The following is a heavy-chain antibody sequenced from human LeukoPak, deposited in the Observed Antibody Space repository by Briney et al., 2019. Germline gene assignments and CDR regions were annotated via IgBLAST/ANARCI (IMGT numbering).Heavy chain of an antibody. Sequence: GGSLRLSCAASGFTFSTYGMNWVRQAPGKGLEWVAVIWYGESNKYYADSVKGRFTISRDNSKNTLYLQMNSLRAEDTAAYYCARAGHCTNGICYTADFDYWGQGTLVTVSS. CDR2: IWYGESNK. V-gene: IGHV3-33*08. J-gene: IGHJ4*02. CDR1: GFTFSTYG. D-gene: IGHD2-8*01. CDR3: ARAGHCTNGICYTADFDY.